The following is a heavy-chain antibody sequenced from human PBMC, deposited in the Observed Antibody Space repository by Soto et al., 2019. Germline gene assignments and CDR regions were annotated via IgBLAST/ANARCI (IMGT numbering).Heavy chain of an antibody. V-gene: IGHV4-59*01. J-gene: IGHJ5*02. D-gene: IGHD2-2*01. CDR1: GGSISRYY. CDR3: ARDRSTSGAGGIGQLKENWLDP. CDR2: AYYSGDT. Sequence: SETLSLTCSVSGGSISRYYWSWIRQPPGKGLEWIGYAYYSGDTGYNPSLQSRVTMAVDTSKNQVSLKLTSVTAADTAVYYCARDRSTSGAGGIGQLKENWLDPWGPGALVTVSS.